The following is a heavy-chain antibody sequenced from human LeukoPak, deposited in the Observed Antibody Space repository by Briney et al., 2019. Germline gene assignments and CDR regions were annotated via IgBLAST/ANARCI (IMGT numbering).Heavy chain of an antibody. J-gene: IGHJ4*02. CDR1: RFTFSNYC. CDR3: ARDRHINSWSNDRFDY. D-gene: IGHD6-13*01. CDR2: INQDASEI. V-gene: IGHV3-7*01. Sequence: PGVSLRLSCAASRFTFSNYCMTWVRQAPGKGLEWVGNINQDASEINYVDSVKGRFTISRVNADNSLYLQMNSLRAEDTAIYYCARDRHINSWSNDRFDYWGQGALVTVSS.